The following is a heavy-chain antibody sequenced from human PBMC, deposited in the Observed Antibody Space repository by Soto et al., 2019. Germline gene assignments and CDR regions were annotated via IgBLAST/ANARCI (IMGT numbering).Heavy chain of an antibody. CDR3: VSDRRYGHASVPYS. J-gene: IGHJ4*02. V-gene: IGHV3-30*03. Sequence: QAPLVESGGGVVQPGRSLRLSCAASGFAFSSYGMHWVRQAPGTGLEWVAVISYDGSLQHYADSVKGRFTISRDNAKNMVLLQRSSLRAEDTAVYYCVSDRRYGHASVPYSWGEGTLVSVSS. CDR1: GFAFSSYG. D-gene: IGHD5-18*01. CDR2: ISYDGSLQ.